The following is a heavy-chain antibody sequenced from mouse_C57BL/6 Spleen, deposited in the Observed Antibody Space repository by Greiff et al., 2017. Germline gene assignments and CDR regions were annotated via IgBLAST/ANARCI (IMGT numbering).Heavy chain of an antibody. CDR1: GYTFTDYE. CDR2: IDPETGGT. D-gene: IGHD2-3*01. J-gene: IGHJ2*01. V-gene: IGHV1-15*01. Sequence: VQLQQSGAELVRPGASVTLSCKASGYTFTDYEMHWVKQTPVHGLEWIGAIDPETGGTAYNQKFKGKAILTADKSSSTAYMELRSLTSEDSAVYYCTRGGYYSPYFDYWGQGTTLTVSS. CDR3: TRGGYYSPYFDY.